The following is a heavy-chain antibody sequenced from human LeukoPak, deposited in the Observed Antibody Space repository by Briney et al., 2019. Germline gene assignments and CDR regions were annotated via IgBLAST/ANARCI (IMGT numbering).Heavy chain of an antibody. J-gene: IGHJ3*02. CDR2: ISAYNGNT. V-gene: IGHV1-18*01. Sequence: ASVKVSCTASGYTFTSYGISWVRQAPGQGLEWMGWISAYNGNTNYAQKLQGRVTMTTDTSTSTAYMELRSLRSDDTAVYYCARGFLGYCSSTSCYPNPSGAFDIWGQGTMVTVSS. CDR1: GYTFTSYG. CDR3: ARGFLGYCSSTSCYPNPSGAFDI. D-gene: IGHD2-2*01.